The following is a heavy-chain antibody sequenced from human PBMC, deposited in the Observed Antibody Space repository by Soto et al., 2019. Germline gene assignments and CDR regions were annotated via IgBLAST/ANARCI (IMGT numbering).Heavy chain of an antibody. CDR2: IYHSGST. D-gene: IGHD4-17*01. CDR3: ARADYGGWYFDY. Sequence: TETLSLTSAVSGYSINSGYYWGWIRQPPGKGLEWIGSIYHSGSTYYNPSLKSRVTISVDTSKNQFSLKLSSVTAADTAVYYCARADYGGWYFDYWGQGTLGTGSS. V-gene: IGHV4-38-2*01. CDR1: GYSINSGYY. J-gene: IGHJ4*02.